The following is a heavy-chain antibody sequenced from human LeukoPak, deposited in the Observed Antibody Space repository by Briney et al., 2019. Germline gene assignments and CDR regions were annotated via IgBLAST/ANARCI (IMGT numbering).Heavy chain of an antibody. J-gene: IGHJ4*02. CDR1: GFTFSGYT. D-gene: IGHD3-16*01. Sequence: GGSLRLSCAASGFTFSGYTMHWVRQAPGKGLEWVAIISYDGSNKYYADSVKGRFTISRDNSKNTLYLQNSLRAEDTAVYYCARDGELWTFDYWGQGTLVTVSS. V-gene: IGHV3-30-3*01. CDR3: ARDGELWTFDY. CDR2: ISYDGSNK.